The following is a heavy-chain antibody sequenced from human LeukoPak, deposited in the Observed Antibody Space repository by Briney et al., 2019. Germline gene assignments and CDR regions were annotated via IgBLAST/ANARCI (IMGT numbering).Heavy chain of an antibody. CDR2: ISGSGGRT. V-gene: IGHV3-23*01. D-gene: IGHD5-18*01. J-gene: IGHJ6*03. CDR1: GFTFSSYA. Sequence: GGSLRLSCAASGFTFSSYAMSWVRQAPGKGLEWVSAISGSGGRTYYADSVKGRFTISRDNSKNTLYLQMNSLRAEDTAVYYCARRATATVTRYYYYYMDVWGRGTTVTVSS. CDR3: ARRATATVTRYYYYYMDV.